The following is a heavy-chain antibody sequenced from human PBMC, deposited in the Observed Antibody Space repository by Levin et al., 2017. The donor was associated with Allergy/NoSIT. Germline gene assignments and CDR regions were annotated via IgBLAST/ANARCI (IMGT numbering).Heavy chain of an antibody. Sequence: GGSLRLSCAASGFTFSSYAMSWVRQAPGKGLEWVSAISGSGGSTYYADSVKGRFTISRDNSKNTLYLQMNSLRAEDTAVYYCAKDSSPYGDLRMKINGPDYWGQGTLVTVSS. CDR2: ISGSGGST. V-gene: IGHV3-23*01. D-gene: IGHD4-17*01. J-gene: IGHJ4*02. CDR3: AKDSSPYGDLRMKINGPDY. CDR1: GFTFSSYA.